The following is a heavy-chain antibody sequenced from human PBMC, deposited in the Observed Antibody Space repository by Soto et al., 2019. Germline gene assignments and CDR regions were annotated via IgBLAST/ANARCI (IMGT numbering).Heavy chain of an antibody. CDR1: GGSISGYY. CDR3: ARRAVVAVTGSLDNWLDP. CDR2: VYNSGST. Sequence: SETLSLTCTVSGGSISGYYWSWIRQPPGKALEWIGYVYNSGSTNYNPSLKSRVTISVDTSKNQFSLKVNSVTAADTAVYYCARRAVVAVTGSLDNWLDPWGQGILVTVSS. V-gene: IGHV4-59*01. D-gene: IGHD2-21*01. J-gene: IGHJ5*02.